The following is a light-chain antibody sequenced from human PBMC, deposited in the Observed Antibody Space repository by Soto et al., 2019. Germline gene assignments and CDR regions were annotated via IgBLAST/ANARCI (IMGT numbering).Light chain of an antibody. CDR2: GAS. CDR3: QQSYTTPWT. Sequence: DIQMTQSPSSLSASVGDRVTITCRASQSISNYLNWYEQKPGKAPKRLIYGASILQNGVPLRFSGSGSGTDFTLTISSLQPEDFATYFCQQSYTTPWTFGQGTLVDIK. V-gene: IGKV1-39*01. CDR1: QSISNY. J-gene: IGKJ1*01.